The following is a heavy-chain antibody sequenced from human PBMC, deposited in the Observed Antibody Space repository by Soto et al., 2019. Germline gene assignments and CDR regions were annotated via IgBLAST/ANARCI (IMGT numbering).Heavy chain of an antibody. J-gene: IGHJ4*02. Sequence: EVQLLESGGGLVQPGGSLRLSCAASGFTFSSYAMSWVRQAPGKGLEWVSAISGSGGSTYYADSVKGRFTISRDNPKNTLYLQMNSLRAEDTAVYYCAKDGVYSSGWYNYWGQGTLVTVSS. CDR3: AKDGVYSSGWYNY. D-gene: IGHD6-19*01. CDR2: ISGSGGST. V-gene: IGHV3-23*01. CDR1: GFTFSSYA.